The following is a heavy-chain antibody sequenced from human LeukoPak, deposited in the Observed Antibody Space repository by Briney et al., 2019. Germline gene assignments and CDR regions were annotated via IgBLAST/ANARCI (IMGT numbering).Heavy chain of an antibody. V-gene: IGHV4-61*02. D-gene: IGHD3-22*01. J-gene: IGHJ4*02. CDR3: AREGGYYDSSGYLAY. CDR1: GGSISSGSYY. CDR2: IYTSGST. Sequence: SETLSLTCTVSGGSISSGSYYWSWIRQPAGKGLKWIGRIYTSGSTNYNPSLKSRVTISVDTSKNQFSLKLSSVTAADTAVYYCAREGGYYDSSGYLAYWGQGTLVTVSS.